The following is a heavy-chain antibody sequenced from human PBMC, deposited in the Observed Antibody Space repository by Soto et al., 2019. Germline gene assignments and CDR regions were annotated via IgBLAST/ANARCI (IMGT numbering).Heavy chain of an antibody. J-gene: IGHJ6*02. V-gene: IGHV1-2*04. CDR2: INPKSGGT. D-gene: IGHD2-8*01. Sequence: GASVKVSCEASGYSFTDYHIHWVRQAPGQGLEWLGRINPKSGGTSTAQKFQGWVTMTTDTSISTASMELTRLTSDDTAIYYCARGDSTDCSNGVCSFFYNHDMDVWGQGTTVTVS. CDR3: ARGDSTDCSNGVCSFFYNHDMDV. CDR1: GYSFTDYH.